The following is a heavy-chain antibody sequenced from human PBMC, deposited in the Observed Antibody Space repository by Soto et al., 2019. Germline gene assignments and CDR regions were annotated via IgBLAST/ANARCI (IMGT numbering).Heavy chain of an antibody. V-gene: IGHV4-34*01. J-gene: IGHJ5*02. CDR3: ARGSSSRGFDP. CDR1: GESFSGYY. Sequence: SETLSLTCAVYGESFSGYYWSWIRQPPGKGLEWIGEINHSGSTNYNPSLKSRVTISVDTSKNQFSLKLSSVTAADTAVYYCARGSSSRGFDPWGQGTLVTVSS. CDR2: INHSGST. D-gene: IGHD6-13*01.